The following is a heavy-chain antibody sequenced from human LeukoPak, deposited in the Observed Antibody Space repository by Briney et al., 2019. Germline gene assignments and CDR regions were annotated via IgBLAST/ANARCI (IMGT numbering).Heavy chain of an antibody. CDR3: ATTPYYSDSSGYYYFDY. CDR2: IHYSGST. Sequence: SETLSLTCTFSGGSISSSSYYWGWIRQPPGKGLEWIGRIHYSGSTYYNPSLKSRVTISGDTSKKQFFLKLSSVTAADTAVYYCATTPYYSDSSGYYYFDYWGQGTLVTVSS. J-gene: IGHJ4*02. V-gene: IGHV4-39*01. CDR1: GGSISSSSYY. D-gene: IGHD3-22*01.